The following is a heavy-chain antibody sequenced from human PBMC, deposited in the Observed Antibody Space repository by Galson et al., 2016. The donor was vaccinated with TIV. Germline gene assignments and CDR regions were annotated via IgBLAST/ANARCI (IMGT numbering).Heavy chain of an antibody. D-gene: IGHD6-19*01. CDR3: ARHSTSGFPGIQVAARRRPFDI. Sequence: ETLSLTCAVYGGSFSGHYWSWIRQPPGKGLEWIEEINHSGTTTTYTPSLESRVTMSLDTSKNQLSLKVMSVTAADTAVYYCARHSTSGFPGIQVAARRRPFDIWGQGTMVTVSS. V-gene: IGHV4-34*01. CDR2: INHSGTTT. CDR1: GGSFSGHY. J-gene: IGHJ3*02.